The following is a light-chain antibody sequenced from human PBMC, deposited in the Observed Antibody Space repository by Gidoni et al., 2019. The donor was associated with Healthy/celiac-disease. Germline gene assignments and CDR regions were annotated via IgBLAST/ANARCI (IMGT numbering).Light chain of an antibody. CDR1: QSISSY. Sequence: DIQMTQSPSSLSASVGDRVTITCRASQSISSYLNWYQQKPGKAPKLLSYAASSLQSGVPSRFSGSVSGTDFTLTSSSLQPEDFATYYCQQSYSTPYTCGQGTKLEIK. CDR3: QQSYSTPYT. CDR2: AAS. V-gene: IGKV1-39*01. J-gene: IGKJ2*01.